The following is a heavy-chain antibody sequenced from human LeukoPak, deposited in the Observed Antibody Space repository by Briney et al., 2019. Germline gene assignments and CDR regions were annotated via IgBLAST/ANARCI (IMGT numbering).Heavy chain of an antibody. J-gene: IGHJ4*02. V-gene: IGHV3-15*01. CDR3: ATRSVTTIY. CDR2: IKSKTDGGTT. Sequence: TSGGSLRLSCAASGLTFSDAWMNWVGQAPGKGLEGVGRIKSKTDGGTTDYAAPVNGRFTISRDDSKNTLYLQMNSLKTEDTAVYYCATRSVTTIYWGQGTLVTVSS. CDR1: GLTFSDAW. D-gene: IGHD4-17*01.